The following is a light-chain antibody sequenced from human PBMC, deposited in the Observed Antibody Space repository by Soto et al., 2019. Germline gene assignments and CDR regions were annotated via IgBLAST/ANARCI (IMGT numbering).Light chain of an antibody. V-gene: IGKV1-5*03. CDR3: QQYNSYWT. CDR2: KAS. Sequence: DIQMTQSPSTLSASVGDRVTITCRASQSISSWLAWYQQKPGKAPKLLIYKASSLESGVPSRFSGSGSGTEFPLTISSLQPDDFAKYYCQQYNSYWTFGQGTKVEIK. J-gene: IGKJ1*01. CDR1: QSISSW.